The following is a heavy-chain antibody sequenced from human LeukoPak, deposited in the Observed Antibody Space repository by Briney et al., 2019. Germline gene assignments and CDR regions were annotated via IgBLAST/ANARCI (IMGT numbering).Heavy chain of an antibody. CDR3: ARGDRITMIIPEAFDI. Sequence: ASVKVSCKASGYTFTDYYMHWVRQAPGQGLEWMGWINPNSGATNYAQKFQARVTMTRDTSISTASMQLSRLSSDDTAVYYCARGDRITMIIPEAFDIWGQGTMVTVSS. V-gene: IGHV1-2*02. CDR2: INPNSGAT. J-gene: IGHJ3*02. D-gene: IGHD3-22*01. CDR1: GYTFTDYY.